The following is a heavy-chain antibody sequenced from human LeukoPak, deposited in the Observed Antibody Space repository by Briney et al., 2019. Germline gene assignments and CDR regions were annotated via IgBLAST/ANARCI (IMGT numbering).Heavy chain of an antibody. D-gene: IGHD3-10*01. Sequence: SETLSLTCAVCGGSFSGYYWSWIRQPPGKGLEWIGEINRSGSTNYNPSLKSRVTISVDTSKSQFTMKLSSVTSADTAVYYCARDRSGLLWFGDKDYGTDVWGQGTTVTVSS. CDR2: INRSGST. CDR1: GGSFSGYY. V-gene: IGHV4-34*01. J-gene: IGHJ6*02. CDR3: ARDRSGLLWFGDKDYGTDV.